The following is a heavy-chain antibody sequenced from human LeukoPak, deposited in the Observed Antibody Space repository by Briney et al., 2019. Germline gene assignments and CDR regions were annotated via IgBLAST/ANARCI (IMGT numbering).Heavy chain of an antibody. V-gene: IGHV4-39*02. CDR2: IYYSGST. CDR1: GGSISSNTYF. J-gene: IGHJ4*02. Sequence: PSETLSLTCTVSGGSISSNTYFWGWIRQPPGKGLEWIGSIYYSGSTYYNPSLKSRVTISVDTSKKQFSLKLSSVTAADTAVYYCAREGVYYDILAAYYRPYYFDFWGQGTLVTVYS. CDR3: AREGVYYDILAAYYRPYYFDF. D-gene: IGHD3-9*01.